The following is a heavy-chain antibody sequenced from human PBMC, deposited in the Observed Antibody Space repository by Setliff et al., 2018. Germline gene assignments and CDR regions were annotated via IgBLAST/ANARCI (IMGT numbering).Heavy chain of an antibody. Sequence: GGSLRLSCAASGFTLSPFAMSWVRQAPGKGLEWVSTIYRGDSTYYADSVMGRVTISRDNSKNSLFLQMNSLRVDDTAIYYCAKDGVGPTFTYFFDYWGQGSQVTVSS. V-gene: IGHV3-23*03. CDR1: GFTLSPFA. J-gene: IGHJ4*02. CDR3: AKDGVGPTFTYFFDY. D-gene: IGHD1-26*01. CDR2: IYRGDST.